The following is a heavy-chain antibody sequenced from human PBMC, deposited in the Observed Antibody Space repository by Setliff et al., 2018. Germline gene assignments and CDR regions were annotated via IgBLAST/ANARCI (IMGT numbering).Heavy chain of an antibody. CDR3: ARSPFPVDTVMVTTFDS. Sequence: SVKVSCKTSRGTFSNYAISRVRQAPGQGLEWMGGTTPIFTTANYAQKFQGRVTITADESTSTAYMELSSLKSEDTAVYYCARSPFPVDTVMVTTFDSWGQGTLVTVSS. CDR1: RGTFSNYA. J-gene: IGHJ4*02. D-gene: IGHD5-18*01. CDR2: TTPIFTTA. V-gene: IGHV1-69*13.